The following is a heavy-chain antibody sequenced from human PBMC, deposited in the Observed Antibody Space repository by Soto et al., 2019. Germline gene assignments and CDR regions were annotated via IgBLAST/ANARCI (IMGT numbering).Heavy chain of an antibody. Sequence: EVQLVESGGGLVQPGGSLRLSCAPSGFTFSDYWMHWVRQVPGKGLLWITRIKGDGSSTSQADSIEGRFTISRDNAMNSLYLQMNLLRAEDTAVYYCAIGGKNIYGMDVWGQGTTVTVSS. CDR3: AIGGKNIYGMDV. D-gene: IGHD3-16*01. V-gene: IGHV3-74*01. CDR1: GFTFSDYW. CDR2: IKGDGSST. J-gene: IGHJ6*02.